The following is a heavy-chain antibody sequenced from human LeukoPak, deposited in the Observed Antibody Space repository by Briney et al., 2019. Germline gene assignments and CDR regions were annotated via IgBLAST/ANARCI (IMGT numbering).Heavy chain of an antibody. D-gene: IGHD3-3*01. Sequence: PGGTLRLSCAASGFTFSSYAMSWVRQAPGKGLEWVSAISGSGGSTYYADYVKGRFTISRYNSKNTLYLQMNSLRAEDTAVYYCAKCFWSGYYTGYYFDYWGEGTLVTVSS. CDR3: AKCFWSGYYTGYYFDY. CDR2: ISGSGGST. V-gene: IGHV3-23*01. CDR1: GFTFSSYA. J-gene: IGHJ4*02.